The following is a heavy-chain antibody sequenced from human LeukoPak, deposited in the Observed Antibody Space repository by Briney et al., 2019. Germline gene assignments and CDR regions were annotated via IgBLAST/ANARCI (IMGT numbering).Heavy chain of an antibody. CDR1: GFTFSSYA. CDR2: ISYDGSNK. V-gene: IGHV3-30*04. Sequence: GRSLRLSCAASGFTFSSYAMHWVRQAPGKGLEWVAVISYDGSNKYYADSVKGRFTISRDNSKNTLYLQMNSLRAEDRAVYYCARDDSSSWFSFGYWGQGTLVTVSS. J-gene: IGHJ4*02. D-gene: IGHD6-13*01. CDR3: ARDDSSSWFSFGY.